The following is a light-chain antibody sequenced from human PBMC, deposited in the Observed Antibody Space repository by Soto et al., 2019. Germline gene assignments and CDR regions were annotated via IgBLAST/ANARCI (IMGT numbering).Light chain of an antibody. V-gene: IGKV1-5*01. J-gene: IGKJ1*01. CDR1: QSISSW. Sequence: DIQMTQSPSTLSASVGDRVTITCRASQSISSWLAWYQQKPGKAPKLLIYDASSLESGVPSRFSGSGSGTEFTLNNSSLQPDDFATYYCQQYNSYCTFGQGTKVEIK. CDR3: QQYNSYCT. CDR2: DAS.